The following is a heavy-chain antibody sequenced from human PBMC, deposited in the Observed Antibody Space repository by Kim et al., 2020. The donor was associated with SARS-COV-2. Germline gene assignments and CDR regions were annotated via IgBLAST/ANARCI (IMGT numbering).Heavy chain of an antibody. CDR1: GGSVSSGSYY. V-gene: IGHV4-61*01. CDR2: IYYSGST. J-gene: IGHJ4*02. CDR3: ARVGYCSGGNCYLDY. Sequence: SETLSLTCTVSGGSVSSGSYYWSWIRQPPGKGLEWIGYIYYSGSTNYNPSLKSRVTISVDTSKNQFSLELSSVTAADTAVYYCARVGYCSGGNCYLDYWGQGTLVTVSS. D-gene: IGHD2-15*01.